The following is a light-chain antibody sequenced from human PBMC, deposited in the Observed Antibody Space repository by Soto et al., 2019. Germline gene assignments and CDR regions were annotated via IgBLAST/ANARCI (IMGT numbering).Light chain of an antibody. V-gene: IGKV4-1*01. Sequence: DIVMTQSPDSLAVSLGESATLNCKSSQSVLYSPNNKNYLAWYQQKPGQPPKLLIYWASTRESGVPDRFTGSGSGTDFTLTISSLQAEDVAVYYCQQYYTTPVTFGQGTKVDSK. CDR3: QQYYTTPVT. CDR1: QSVLYSPNNKNY. J-gene: IGKJ1*01. CDR2: WAS.